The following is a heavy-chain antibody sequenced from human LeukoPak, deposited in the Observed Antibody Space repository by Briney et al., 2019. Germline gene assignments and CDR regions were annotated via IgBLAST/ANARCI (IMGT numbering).Heavy chain of an antibody. CDR3: ARQPGSTAAFDI. V-gene: IGHV4-59*08. D-gene: IGHD5-18*01. J-gene: IGHJ3*02. Sequence: SETLSLTCTASGVSVTNYYWSWIRQPPGKGLEWIAYSHYTGETNYNASLRSRITISVDTSKNEFSLKLSSVTAADTAVHYCARQPGSTAAFDIWGQGTTVIVSA. CDR2: SHYTGET. CDR1: GVSVTNYY.